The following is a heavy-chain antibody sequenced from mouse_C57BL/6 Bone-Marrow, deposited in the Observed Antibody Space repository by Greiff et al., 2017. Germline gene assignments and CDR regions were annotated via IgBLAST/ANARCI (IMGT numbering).Heavy chain of an antibody. CDR2: ISDGGSYT. J-gene: IGHJ3*01. Sequence: EVQLVEPGGGLVKPGGSLKFSCAASGFTFSSYAMPWVRQTPEKRLEWVATISDGGSYTYYPDNLKGRFTLSRDNAKNNLYLQKSHLKSEDTAVYYCARDGGFAYGGQGTLVTVTA. CDR1: GFTFSSYA. V-gene: IGHV5-4*01. CDR3: ARDGGFAY.